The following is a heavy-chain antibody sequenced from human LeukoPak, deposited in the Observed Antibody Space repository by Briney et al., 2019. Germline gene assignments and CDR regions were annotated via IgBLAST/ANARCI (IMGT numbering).Heavy chain of an antibody. CDR1: GYTFSNYD. D-gene: IGHD3-22*01. CDR2: MNPNSAKI. CDR3: TRGFGVYSDRGGYGYWFDP. J-gene: IGHJ5*02. Sequence: ASVKVSCKASGYTFSNYDINWVRQATGQGLEWMGWMNPNSAKIGYNQKFQGGVTMTSNTSITTAYMELSSLRFEDTAVYYCTRGFGVYSDRGGYGYWFDPWGQGTLVTVSS. V-gene: IGHV1-8*01.